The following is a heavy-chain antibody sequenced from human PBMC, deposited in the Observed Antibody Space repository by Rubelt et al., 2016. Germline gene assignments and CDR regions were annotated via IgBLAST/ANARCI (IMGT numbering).Heavy chain of an antibody. Sequence: QVQLVQSGAEVKKPGSSVKVSCKASGGTFSSYAISWVRQAPGHGLEWMGRIIPILGIAKYAQKFQGRVTITADKSTSTAYMELRSLRSDDTAVYYCARDKEWLATRGFQNWFDPWGQGTLVTVSS. CDR2: IIPILGIA. D-gene: IGHD6-19*01. J-gene: IGHJ5*02. V-gene: IGHV1-69*04. CDR3: ARDKEWLATRGFQNWFDP. CDR1: GGTFSSYA.